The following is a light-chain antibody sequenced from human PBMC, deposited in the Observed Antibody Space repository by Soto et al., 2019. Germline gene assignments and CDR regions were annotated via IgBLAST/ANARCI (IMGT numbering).Light chain of an antibody. Sequence: DIQMTQSPSSLSASVGDRVIITCRASQDIGSDLAWYQQKPGKAPKLLIYAASTLQSGVPSRFSGSGSGTDFTLTINSLQPEDFATYFCQQLNNYPSTFGGGTKVDI. CDR1: QDIGSD. CDR2: AAS. V-gene: IGKV1-17*01. J-gene: IGKJ4*01. CDR3: QQLNNYPST.